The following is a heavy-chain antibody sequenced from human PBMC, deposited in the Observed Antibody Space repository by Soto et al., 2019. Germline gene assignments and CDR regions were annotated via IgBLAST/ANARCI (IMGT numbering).Heavy chain of an antibody. V-gene: IGHV4-59*01. D-gene: IGHD3-10*01. Sequence: PSETLSLTCSVSGASITNYYWTWIRQSPGKGLEWTGYIYYGGTSNYNSSLKGRVTVSVDMSTNQFSLTLNSVTAADTAVYYCAMYYGHGQDYWGQGTLVTVSS. J-gene: IGHJ4*02. CDR2: IYYGGTS. CDR3: AMYYGHGQDY. CDR1: GASITNYY.